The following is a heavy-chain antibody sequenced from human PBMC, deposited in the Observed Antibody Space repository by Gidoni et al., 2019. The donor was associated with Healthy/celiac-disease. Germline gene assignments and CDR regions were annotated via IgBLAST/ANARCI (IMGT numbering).Heavy chain of an antibody. CDR1: GYTFTSYY. V-gene: IGHV1-46*01. Sequence: QVQLVQSGAEVTKPGASVKVSCKASGYTFTSYYMHWVRQAAGQGLEWMGIINPSGGSTSYAQKFQGRVNMTRDTSTSTVYMELSSLRSEDTAVYYCARAMRWNSVVVPAEGPWGQGTLVTVSS. CDR2: INPSGGST. D-gene: IGHD2-2*01. J-gene: IGHJ5*02. CDR3: ARAMRWNSVVVPAEGP.